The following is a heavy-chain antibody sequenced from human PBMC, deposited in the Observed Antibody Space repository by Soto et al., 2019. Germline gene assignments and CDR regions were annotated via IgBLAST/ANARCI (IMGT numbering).Heavy chain of an antibody. CDR1: GFTFSSYI. CDR3: AKGGRQWLVTSDFNY. Sequence: GGSLRLSCAASGFTFSSYIMYWVRQAPGKGLEWVSYISSSSSTIYYADSVKGRFTISRDNAKNTLSLEMTSLRAEDTAVYYCAKGGRQWLVTSDFNYWGQGALVTVAS. V-gene: IGHV3-48*01. CDR2: ISSSSSTI. J-gene: IGHJ4*02. D-gene: IGHD6-19*01.